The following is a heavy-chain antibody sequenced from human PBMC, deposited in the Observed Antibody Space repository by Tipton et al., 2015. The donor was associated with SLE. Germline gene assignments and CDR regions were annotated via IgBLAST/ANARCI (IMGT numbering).Heavy chain of an antibody. V-gene: IGHV4-39*01. CDR1: GDSIDRIRPY. D-gene: IGHD1-1*01. CDR2: IYYTGAT. J-gene: IGHJ5*02. Sequence: TLSLTCSVSGDSIDRIRPYWVWTRQPPGKGLEWIGTIYYTGATYYSPSLKSQVSLSVDTSKNQFSLRLKSVTAADTAIYYCARSPAVEVLNDYFDPWGQGSLVNVSS. CDR3: ARSPAVEVLNDYFDP.